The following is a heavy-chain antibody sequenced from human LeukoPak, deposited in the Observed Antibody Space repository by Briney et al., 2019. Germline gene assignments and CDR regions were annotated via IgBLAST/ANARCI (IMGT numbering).Heavy chain of an antibody. J-gene: IGHJ4*02. V-gene: IGHV4-34*01. CDR2: INHSGST. Sequence: SETLSLTCAVDGGSFSGYYWSWIRQPPGKGLEWIGEINHSGSTNYNPSLKSRVTISVDTSKNQFSLKLSSVTAADTAVYYCAAYYYGSGSYYNEDYWGQGTLVTVSS. CDR3: AAYYYGSGSYYNEDY. D-gene: IGHD3-10*01. CDR1: GGSFSGYY.